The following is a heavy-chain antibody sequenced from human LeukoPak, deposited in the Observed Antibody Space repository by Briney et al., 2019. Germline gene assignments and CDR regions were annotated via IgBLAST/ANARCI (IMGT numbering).Heavy chain of an antibody. CDR3: ARDVNGGYCSGGSCYRKTHFDY. J-gene: IGHJ4*02. CDR1: GYSYTDKY. D-gene: IGHD2-15*01. Sequence: ASVKVSCKASGYSYTDKYMHWVRQAPGQGLEWMGWINPNSGGTNYAQKFQGRVTITTDTSMSTAYMELNSLRSDDTAVYYCARDVNGGYCSGGSCYRKTHFDYWGQGTLVTVSS. V-gene: IGHV1-2*02. CDR2: INPNSGGT.